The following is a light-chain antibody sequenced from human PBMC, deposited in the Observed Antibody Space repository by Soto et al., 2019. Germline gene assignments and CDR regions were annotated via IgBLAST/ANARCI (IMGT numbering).Light chain of an antibody. V-gene: IGKV1-5*03. CDR1: QSISSW. J-gene: IGKJ2*01. Sequence: DIQMTQSPSTLSASVGDRVTITCRASQSISSWLAWYQQKPGKAPNLLIYKASSLESGVPSRFSGSGSETDFTLTINSRQPEDFATYYCQQSFGPPYTFGQGTKLEIK. CDR3: QQSFGPPYT. CDR2: KAS.